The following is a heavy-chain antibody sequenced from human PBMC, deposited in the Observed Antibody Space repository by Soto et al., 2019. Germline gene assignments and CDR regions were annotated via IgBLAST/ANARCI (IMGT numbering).Heavy chain of an antibody. CDR1: GFTFSSYS. CDR2: ISSSSSTI. D-gene: IGHD4-17*01. J-gene: IGHJ6*02. V-gene: IGHV3-48*02. Sequence: GGSLRLSCAASGFTFSSYSMNWVRQAPGKGLEWVSYISSSSSTIYYADSVKGRFTISRDNAKNSLYLQMNSLRDEDTAVYYCASRVRGDYGMSIDYYYGMDVWGQGTTVTVSS. CDR3: ASRVRGDYGMSIDYYYGMDV.